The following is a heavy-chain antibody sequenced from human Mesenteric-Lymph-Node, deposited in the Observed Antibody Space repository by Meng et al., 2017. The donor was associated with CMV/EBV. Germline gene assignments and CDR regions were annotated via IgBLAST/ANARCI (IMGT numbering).Heavy chain of an antibody. Sequence: SETLSLTCSVSGGSIGSYYWNWIRQPPGKGLEWIGYIYNIGRTNYNSFLKSRVTISIDTSKIHFSLKLSSVTAADTAVYYCARLDSYGFRISDYWGQGTLVTVSS. CDR2: IYNIGRT. J-gene: IGHJ4*02. V-gene: IGHV4-59*01. CDR3: ARLDSYGFRISDY. CDR1: GGSIGSYY. D-gene: IGHD5-18*01.